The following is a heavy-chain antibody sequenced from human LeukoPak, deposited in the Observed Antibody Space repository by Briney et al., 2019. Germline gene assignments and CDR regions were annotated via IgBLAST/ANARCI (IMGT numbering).Heavy chain of an antibody. CDR3: AKGGGDYYDSSGYQYFDY. J-gene: IGHJ4*02. V-gene: IGHV3-23*01. CDR1: GFTFSSYA. Sequence: GGSLRLSCAGSGFTFSSYAMSWVRQAPGKGLEWVSAISGSGGSTYYADSVKGRFTISRDNSKNTLYLQMNSLRAEDMAVYYCAKGGGDYYDSSGYQYFDYWGQGTLVTVSS. CDR2: ISGSGGST. D-gene: IGHD3-22*01.